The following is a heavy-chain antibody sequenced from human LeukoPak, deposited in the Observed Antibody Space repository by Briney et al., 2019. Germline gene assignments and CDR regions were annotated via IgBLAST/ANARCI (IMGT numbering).Heavy chain of an antibody. CDR2: ISPYNGNT. D-gene: IGHD6-19*01. Sequence: ASVKVSCKASGYDFTSVGITWVRRAPGQGLEWMGWISPYNGNTRYAQKFQGRVAMTTDTSTTTAYMELRGLRFNDTAVYHCARAGSGSGWYFDYWGQGTLVTVSS. CDR1: GYDFTSVG. CDR3: ARAGSGSGWYFDY. J-gene: IGHJ4*02. V-gene: IGHV1-18*01.